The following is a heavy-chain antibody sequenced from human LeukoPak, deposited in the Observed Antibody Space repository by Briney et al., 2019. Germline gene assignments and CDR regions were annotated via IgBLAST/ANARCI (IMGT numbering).Heavy chain of an antibody. V-gene: IGHV3-30*02. D-gene: IGHD3-10*01. Sequence: PGGSLRLSCAASGFTFSSYGMHGVRQAPGKGLEWVAFIRYDGSNNYYADSVKGRFTISRDNSKNTLYLQMNSLRAEDTAVYYCAKFAGYGSGSYPSQDYYYYGMDVWGQGTTVTVSS. CDR1: GFTFSSYG. CDR2: IRYDGSNN. CDR3: AKFAGYGSGSYPSQDYYYYGMDV. J-gene: IGHJ6*02.